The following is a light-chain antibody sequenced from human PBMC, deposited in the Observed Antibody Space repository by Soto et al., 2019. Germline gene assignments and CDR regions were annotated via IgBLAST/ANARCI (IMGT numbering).Light chain of an antibody. CDR3: HQCDSSPLP. CDR1: QSVSSSY. J-gene: IGKJ4*01. CDR2: GAS. Sequence: EIVLTQSPVTLSLSPGERATLSCRASQSVSSSYLAWYQQKPGQAPRLLIYGASSRATSVPDRFSGSGSGTDFTLTISSQEPEDVALYYCHQCDSSPLPFGGGTKVEIK. V-gene: IGKV3-20*01.